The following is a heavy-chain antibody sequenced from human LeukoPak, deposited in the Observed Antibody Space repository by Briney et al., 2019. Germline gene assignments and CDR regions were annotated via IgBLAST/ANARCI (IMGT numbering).Heavy chain of an antibody. CDR1: GFTFSDYY. J-gene: IGHJ4*02. Sequence: GGSLRLSCAASGFTFSDYYMSWIRQAPGKGLEWVASIGPTGSDRYHADSIKGRFTISRDNANNFLYLQMNSLRAEGTAVYYCATETNGRHYDYWGQGTLLTVSS. CDR3: ATETNGRHYDY. V-gene: IGHV3-11*04. CDR2: IGPTGSDR. D-gene: IGHD1-14*01.